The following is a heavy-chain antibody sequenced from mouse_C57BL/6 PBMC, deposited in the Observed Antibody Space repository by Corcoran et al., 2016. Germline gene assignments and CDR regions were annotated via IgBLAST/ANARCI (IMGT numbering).Heavy chain of an antibody. D-gene: IGHD2-4*01. CDR2: ISYDGSN. Sequence: DVQLQESGPGLVKPSQFLSLTCSVTGYSITSGYYWNWIRQFPGNKLEWMGYISYDGSNNYNPSLKNRISITRDTSKNQFFLKLNSVTTEDTATYYCAIYDYDWFAYWGQGTLVTVSA. V-gene: IGHV3-6*01. CDR3: AIYDYDWFAY. CDR1: GYSITSGYY. J-gene: IGHJ3*01.